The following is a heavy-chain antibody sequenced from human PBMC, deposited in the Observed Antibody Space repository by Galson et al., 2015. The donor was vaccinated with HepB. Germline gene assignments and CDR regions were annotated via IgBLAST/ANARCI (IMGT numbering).Heavy chain of an antibody. V-gene: IGHV6-1*01. CDR3: ARVSEEEGGWLQGQYYYYYYYMDV. CDR2: TYYRSKWYN. D-gene: IGHD6-19*01. Sequence: CAISGDSVSSNSAAWNWIRQSPSRGLEWLGRTYYRSKWYNDYAVSVKSRITINPDTSKNQFSLQLNSVTPEDTAVYYCARVSEEEGGWLQGQYYYYYYYMDVWGKGTTVTVSS. J-gene: IGHJ6*03. CDR1: GDSVSSNSAA.